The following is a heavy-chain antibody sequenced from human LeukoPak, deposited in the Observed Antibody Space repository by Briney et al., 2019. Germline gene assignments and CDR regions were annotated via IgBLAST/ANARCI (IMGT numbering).Heavy chain of an antibody. CDR2: ISYDGSNK. CDR1: GFTFSSYA. V-gene: IGHV3-30-3*02. J-gene: IGHJ5*02. Sequence: GGSLRLSCAASGFTFSSYAMHWVRQAPGKGLEWVAVISYDGSNKYYADSVKGRFTISRDNSKNTLYLQMNSLRAEDTAVCYCVEVEGVVVAANPPFDPWGQGTLVTVSS. CDR3: VEVEGVVVAANPPFDP. D-gene: IGHD2-15*01.